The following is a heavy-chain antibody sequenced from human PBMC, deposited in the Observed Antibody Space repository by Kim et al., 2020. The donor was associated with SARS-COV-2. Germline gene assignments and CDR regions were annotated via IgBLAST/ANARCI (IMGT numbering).Heavy chain of an antibody. J-gene: IGHJ4*01. CDR3: ARDIGEGGCKRDDY. D-gene: IGHD6-19*01. CDR1: GFTFSSAR. Sequence: GGSLRLSCAASGFTFSSARMTWFRQAPGKGLEWVATINRGGSKVNYVDSVKGRFTISRDNAKSSVFLQMYNLRAEDTAVFYCARDIGEGGCKRDDYWG. V-gene: IGHV3-7*01. CDR2: INRGGSKV.